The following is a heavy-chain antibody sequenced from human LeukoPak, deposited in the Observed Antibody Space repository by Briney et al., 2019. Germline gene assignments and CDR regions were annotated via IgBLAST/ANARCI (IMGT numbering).Heavy chain of an antibody. V-gene: IGHV3-23*01. CDR3: AKKYRSVQFFYMDV. CDR1: GFTFSGYG. D-gene: IGHD2-2*01. CDR2: ISGSGGST. Sequence: GGTLRLSCAASGFTFSGYGMSWVRQAPGKGLKWVSAISGSGGSTYYADSVKGRITISRDNSKNTLYLQMNSLRAEDTAIYYCAKKYRSVQFFYMDVWGKGTTVTISS. J-gene: IGHJ6*03.